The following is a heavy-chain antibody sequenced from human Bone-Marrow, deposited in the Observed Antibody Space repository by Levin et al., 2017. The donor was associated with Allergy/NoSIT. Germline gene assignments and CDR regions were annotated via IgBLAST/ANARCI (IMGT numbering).Heavy chain of an antibody. V-gene: IGHV3-7*04. Sequence: GESLKISCAASGFTFSSYWMSWVRQAPGKGLEWVANIKQDGSEKYYVDSVKGRFTISRDNAKNSLYLQMNSLRAEDTAVYYCARDRLSYYDILTGYTPDYWGQGTLVTVSS. D-gene: IGHD3-9*01. CDR1: GFTFSSYW. CDR3: ARDRLSYYDILTGYTPDY. J-gene: IGHJ4*02. CDR2: IKQDGSEK.